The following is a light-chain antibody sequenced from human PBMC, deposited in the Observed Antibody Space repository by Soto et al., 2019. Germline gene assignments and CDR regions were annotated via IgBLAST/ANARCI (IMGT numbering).Light chain of an antibody. V-gene: IGKV3-20*01. CDR2: GAS. CDR1: PPVRSRS. CDR3: QQCGSSQWT. Sequence: DIQLPQSPATLSLSPGARATLSGRARPPVRSRSLAWYQHNPGQAPRLLMYGASSRATGIPDRFSGSGSGTDFTLTISRLEPEEFAVYYCQQCGSSQWTVGQGTKVEIK. J-gene: IGKJ1*01.